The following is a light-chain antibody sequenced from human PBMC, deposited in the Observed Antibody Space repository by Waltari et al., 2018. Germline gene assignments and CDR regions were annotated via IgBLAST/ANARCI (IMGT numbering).Light chain of an antibody. J-gene: IGKJ1*01. Sequence: DVVLTQSPLFLPVTLGQPASISCRSSQSLVHKDGYTYLNWFHQRPGQSPRRLFFKATYRDSGVPDRFSGSGSGTEFTLSISSLQSEDFAIYYCQQYDEWPRTFGHGTRVEI. CDR1: QSLVHKDGYTY. CDR3: QQYDEWPRT. V-gene: IGKV2-30*02. CDR2: KAT.